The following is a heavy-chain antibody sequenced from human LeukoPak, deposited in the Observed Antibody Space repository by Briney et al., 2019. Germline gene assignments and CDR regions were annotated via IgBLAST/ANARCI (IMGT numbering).Heavy chain of an antibody. Sequence: ASVKVSCKASGYTFTVYYMHWVRQAPGQGLEWMGRINPNSGDTKYAQNFQGRVTMTRDTSIDTAYMELSSLRSDDTAVYYCARVGFERPRSSITVVRGVIRSNAFDLWGQGTMVTVSS. CDR3: ARVGFERPRSSITVVRGVIRSNAFDL. D-gene: IGHD3-10*01. V-gene: IGHV1-2*02. CDR2: INPNSGDT. CDR1: GYTFTVYY. J-gene: IGHJ3*01.